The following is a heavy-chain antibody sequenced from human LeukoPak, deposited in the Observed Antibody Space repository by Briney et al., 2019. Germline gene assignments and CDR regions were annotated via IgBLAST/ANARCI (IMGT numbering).Heavy chain of an antibody. J-gene: IGHJ6*03. CDR1: GFTVSSNY. D-gene: IGHD1-7*01. Sequence: GGSLRLSCAASGFTVSSNYMSWVRQAPGKGLEWVSVIYSGGSTYYADSVKGRFTISRDNSKNTLYLQMNSLRAEDTAVYYCARELTGTTHYYYYMDVWGKGTTVTVSS. V-gene: IGHV3-66*02. CDR3: ARELTGTTHYYYYMDV. CDR2: IYSGGST.